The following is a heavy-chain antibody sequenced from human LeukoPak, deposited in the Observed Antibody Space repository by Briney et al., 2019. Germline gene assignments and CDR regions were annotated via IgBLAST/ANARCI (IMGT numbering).Heavy chain of an antibody. CDR1: GFPFSSYA. D-gene: IGHD3-10*02. CDR3: AELGITMIGGV. Sequence: GGSLRLSCAASGFPFSSYAMSWVRQAPGKGLEWVSGISGSGSSTYYADSVTGRFTISRDNAKNSLYLQMNSLRAEDTAVYYCAELGITMIGGVWGKGTTVTISS. V-gene: IGHV3-23*01. J-gene: IGHJ6*04. CDR2: ISGSGSST.